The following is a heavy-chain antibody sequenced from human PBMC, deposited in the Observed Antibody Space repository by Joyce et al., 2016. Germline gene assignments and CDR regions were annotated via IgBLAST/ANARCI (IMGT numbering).Heavy chain of an antibody. D-gene: IGHD1-1*01. CDR3: AIEGWKKGFVY. CDR2: IKQDGREK. J-gene: IGHJ4*02. CDR1: GFTFTNYW. V-gene: IGHV3-7*01. Sequence: EVQLVESGGGLVQPGESLRLSCAASGFTFTNYWMSWVRQAPGKGLEWVANIKQDGREKYYVDSVKGRFTISRDNAKSSLYLQMNSLRAEDTAVYYCAIEGWKKGFVYWGQGTLVTVSS.